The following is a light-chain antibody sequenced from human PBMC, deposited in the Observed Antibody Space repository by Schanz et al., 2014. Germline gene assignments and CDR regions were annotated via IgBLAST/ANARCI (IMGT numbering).Light chain of an antibody. Sequence: QLVLTQPPSASGTPGQRVIISCSGTSSNIGGNYVYWYQQLSGTAPKLLIYKNDQRPSGVPDRFSASKSGTSASLAISGLRSEDEADYYCAAWDDSLRVLFGGGTKLTVL. V-gene: IGLV1-47*01. J-gene: IGLJ2*01. CDR3: AAWDDSLRVL. CDR1: SSNIGGNY. CDR2: KND.